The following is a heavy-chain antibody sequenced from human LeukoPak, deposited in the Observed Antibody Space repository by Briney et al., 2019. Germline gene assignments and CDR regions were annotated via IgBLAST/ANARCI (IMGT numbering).Heavy chain of an antibody. D-gene: IGHD3-10*01. Sequence: SETLSLTCTVSGGSISSSSYYWGWIRQPPGKGLEWIGSIYYSGSTYYNPSLKSRVTISVDTSKNQFSLKLSSVTAADMAVYYCARDLYYGSGSHWGQGTLVTVSS. CDR3: ARDLYYGSGSH. CDR1: GGSISSSSYY. V-gene: IGHV4-39*07. CDR2: IYYSGST. J-gene: IGHJ4*02.